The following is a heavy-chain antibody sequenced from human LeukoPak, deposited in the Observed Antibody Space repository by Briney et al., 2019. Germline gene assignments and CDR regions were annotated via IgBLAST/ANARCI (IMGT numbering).Heavy chain of an antibody. CDR1: GFTFTSSA. Sequence: SVKVSCKASGFTFTSSAVQWVRQARGQRLEWIGWIVVGSGNTNYAQKFQERVNITRDMSTSTAYMELSSLRSEDTAVYYCAIIYYGSGSYFDYWGQGTLVTVSS. CDR3: AIIYYGSGSYFDY. D-gene: IGHD3-10*01. J-gene: IGHJ4*02. V-gene: IGHV1-58*01. CDR2: IVVGSGNT.